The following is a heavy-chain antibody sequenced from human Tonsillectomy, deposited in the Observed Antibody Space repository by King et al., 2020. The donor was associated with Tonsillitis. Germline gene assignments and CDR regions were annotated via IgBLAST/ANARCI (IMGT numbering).Heavy chain of an antibody. D-gene: IGHD3-22*01. CDR3: TRFTLYYSDNSGYLN. Sequence: VQLVESGGGLVQPGGSLRLSCAASGFTFSSYAMSWVRQAPGKGLEWVSAISGDTTTTYYADSVKGRFTFSRDNSKNTLFLQMSSLRAEDTAVYFCTRFTLYYSDNSGYLNWGQGTLVTVSS. V-gene: IGHV3-23*04. J-gene: IGHJ4*02. CDR1: GFTFSSYA. CDR2: ISGDTTTT.